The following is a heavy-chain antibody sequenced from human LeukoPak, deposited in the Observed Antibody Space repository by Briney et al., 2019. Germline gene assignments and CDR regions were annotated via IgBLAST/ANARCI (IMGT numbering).Heavy chain of an antibody. CDR3: AKAGIGADGAGFLCEY. CDR2: ASYYVGKQ. CDR1: GFTFSDYA. V-gene: IGHV3-23*01. J-gene: IGHJ4*02. Sequence: GGSLTLSCAAFGFTFSDYAMSWVRQAPGKGLEWVSTASYYVGKQYHADSVRGRFTVSRDNSRNTVSLQMSSLRVEDTGIYYCAKAGIGADGAGFLCEYWGQGTLVTVSS. D-gene: IGHD1-1*01.